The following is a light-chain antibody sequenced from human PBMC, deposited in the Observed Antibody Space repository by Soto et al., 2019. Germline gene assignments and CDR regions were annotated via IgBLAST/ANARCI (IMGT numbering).Light chain of an antibody. CDR3: QQYHSYSWT. CDR1: QSISSW. Sequence: DIQMTQSPSTLSASEGDRVTITCRASQSISSWLAWFQQKPGKAPKLLIYKASSLESGVPSRFSGSGSGTEFTLTISSLQPDDFATYHCQQYHSYSWTFGQGTKVEIK. J-gene: IGKJ1*01. CDR2: KAS. V-gene: IGKV1-5*03.